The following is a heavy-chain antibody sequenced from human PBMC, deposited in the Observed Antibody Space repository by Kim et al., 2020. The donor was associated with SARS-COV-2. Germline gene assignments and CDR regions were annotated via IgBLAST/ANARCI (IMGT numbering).Heavy chain of an antibody. J-gene: IGHJ6*03. CDR2: IIPIFGIA. CDR3: ARHVYYYYYMDV. D-gene: IGHD3-10*02. V-gene: IGHV1-69*04. CDR1: GGTFSSYA. Sequence: SVKVSCKASGGTFSSYAISWVRQAPGQGLEWMGRIIPIFGIANYAQKFQGRVTITADKSTSTAYMELSSLRSEDTAVYYCARHVYYYYYMDVWGKGTTVTVSS.